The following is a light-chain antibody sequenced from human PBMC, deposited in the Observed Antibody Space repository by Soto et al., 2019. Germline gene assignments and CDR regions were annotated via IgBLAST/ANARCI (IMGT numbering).Light chain of an antibody. CDR3: QQYYSAPIS. CDR1: QSVLNSSNNKNY. V-gene: IGKV4-1*01. Sequence: DIVVTQSPDSLPVSLGERATINCKSRQSVLNSSNNKNYLAWYQQKPGQPPKLLIYWASTRESGVPDRFSGSGSGTEFTLTINSLQTEDVAVYYCQQYYSAPISFGQGTRLEIK. J-gene: IGKJ5*01. CDR2: WAS.